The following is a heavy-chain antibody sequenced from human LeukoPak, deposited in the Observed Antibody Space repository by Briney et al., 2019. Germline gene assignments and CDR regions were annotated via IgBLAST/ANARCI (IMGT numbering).Heavy chain of an antibody. CDR1: GFTFSSYW. Sequence: PGGSLRLSCAASGFTFSSYWMHWVRQAPGKGLVWVSRINSDGSSTSYADSVKGRFTISRDNAKNTLYLQMNSLRAEDPAVYYCARVSVLYPDAFDIWGQGTMVTVSS. CDR3: ARVSVLYPDAFDI. V-gene: IGHV3-74*01. D-gene: IGHD2-2*02. J-gene: IGHJ3*02. CDR2: INSDGSST.